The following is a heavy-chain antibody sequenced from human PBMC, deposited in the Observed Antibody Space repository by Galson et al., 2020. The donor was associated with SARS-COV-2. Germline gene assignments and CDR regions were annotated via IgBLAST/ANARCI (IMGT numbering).Heavy chain of an antibody. V-gene: IGHV3-21*01. Sequence: GGSLRLSCAASGFTFSSYSMNWVRQAPGKGLEWVSSISSSSSSYIYYADSVKGRFTISRDNAKNSLYLQMNSLRAEDTAVYYCARDHWGGSYGDYWGQGTLVTVSS. CDR3: ARDHWGGSYGDY. D-gene: IGHD1-26*01. J-gene: IGHJ4*02. CDR2: ISSSSSSYI. CDR1: GFTFSSYS.